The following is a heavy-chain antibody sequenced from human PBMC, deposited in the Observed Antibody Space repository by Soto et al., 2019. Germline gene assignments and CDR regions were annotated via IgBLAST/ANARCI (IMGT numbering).Heavy chain of an antibody. Sequence: PGGSLRLSCAASGFTFSDYYMSWIRQAPGKGLEWVSYISSSGSTIYYADSVKGRFTISRDNAKNSLYLQMNSLRAEDTAVYYFAGALYYYDNSGYLNDAIDIWGQGTMVTVSS. V-gene: IGHV3-11*01. J-gene: IGHJ3*02. D-gene: IGHD3-22*01. CDR3: AGALYYYDNSGYLNDAIDI. CDR2: ISSSGSTI. CDR1: GFTFSDYY.